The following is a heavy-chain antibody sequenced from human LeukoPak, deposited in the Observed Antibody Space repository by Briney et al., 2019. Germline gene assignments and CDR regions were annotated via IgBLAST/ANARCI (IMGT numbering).Heavy chain of an antibody. D-gene: IGHD2-15*01. V-gene: IGHV4-4*09. J-gene: IGHJ4*02. CDR3: ARGGLGYCSGGSCPGPFDY. Sequence: SETLSLTCSVSGGSISSYYWSWIRQPLGKGLGWIGYVYPSGSTNYNPSLERRVPISVDTSRNPFSLKLWFVPASDTAVYYCARGGLGYCSGGSCPGPFDYWGQGTLVTVSS. CDR2: VYPSGST. CDR1: GGSISSYY.